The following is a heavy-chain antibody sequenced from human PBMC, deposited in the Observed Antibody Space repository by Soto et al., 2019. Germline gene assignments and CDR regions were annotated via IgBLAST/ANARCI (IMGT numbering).Heavy chain of an antibody. CDR3: AREMATTFDY. CDR2: IDPSDSYA. J-gene: IGHJ4*02. V-gene: IGHV5-10-1*01. Sequence: PGESLKISCKGSGYSFTSYWISWVRQMPGKGLEWMGRIDPSDSYANYSPSFQGHVTISADKSISTAYLQWSSLKASDTAMYYCAREMATTFDYWGQGTLVTVSS. CDR1: GYSFTSYW. D-gene: IGHD5-12*01.